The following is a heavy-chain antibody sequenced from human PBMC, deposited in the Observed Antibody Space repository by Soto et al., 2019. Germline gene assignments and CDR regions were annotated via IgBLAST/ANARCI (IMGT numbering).Heavy chain of an antibody. CDR3: ARDIMVYDSSGYYPSPFDY. CDR2: IYHSGST. V-gene: IGHV4-38-2*02. D-gene: IGHD3-22*01. CDR1: GYPISSGYY. Sequence: PSETLSLTCAVSGYPISSGYYWGWIRQPPGKGLEWIGSIYHSGSTYYNPSLKSRVTISVDTSKNQFSLKLSSVTAADTAVYYCARDIMVYDSSGYYPSPFDYWGQGTLVTVSS. J-gene: IGHJ4*02.